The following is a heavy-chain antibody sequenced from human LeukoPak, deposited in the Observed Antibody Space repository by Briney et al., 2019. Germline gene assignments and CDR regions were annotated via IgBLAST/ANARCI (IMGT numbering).Heavy chain of an antibody. J-gene: IGHJ4*02. D-gene: IGHD3-10*01. V-gene: IGHV4-34*01. CDR2: INHSGST. CDR1: GGSFSGYY. CDR3: ARDFTMVRGVPDY. Sequence: ETLSLTCAVYGGSFSGYYWSWIRQPPGKGLEWTGEINHSGSTNYNPSLKSRVTISVDTSKNQFSLKLSSVTAADTAVYYCARDFTMVRGVPDYWGQGTLVTVSS.